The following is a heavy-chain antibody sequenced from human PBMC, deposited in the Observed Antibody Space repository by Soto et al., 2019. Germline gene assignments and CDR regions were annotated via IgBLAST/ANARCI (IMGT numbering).Heavy chain of an antibody. J-gene: IGHJ5*01. CDR1: GGSVSSGSYY. CDR2: IYYSGST. Sequence: SETLSLTCTVSGGSVSSGSYYWSWIRQPPGKGLEWIGYIYYSGSTNYNPSLKSRVTISVDTSKNQFSLKLSSVTAADTAVYYCASEERVAAAGQPSGWFDSWGQGTLVTVSS. V-gene: IGHV4-61*01. D-gene: IGHD6-13*01. CDR3: ASEERVAAAGQPSGWFDS.